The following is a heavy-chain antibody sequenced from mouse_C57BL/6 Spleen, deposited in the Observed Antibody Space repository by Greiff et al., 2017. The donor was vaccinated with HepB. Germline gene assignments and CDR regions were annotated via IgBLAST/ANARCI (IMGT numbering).Heavy chain of an antibody. D-gene: IGHD1-1*01. CDR2: ISSGGSYT. J-gene: IGHJ4*01. CDR3: ARHDYYGSSPYYYAMDY. CDR1: GFTFSSYG. Sequence: DVKLVESGGDLVKPGGSLKLSCAASGFTFSSYGMSWVRQTPDKRLEWVATISSGGSYTYYPDSVKGRFTISRDNAKNTLYLQMSSLKSEDTAMYYCARHDYYGSSPYYYAMDYWGQGTSVTVSS. V-gene: IGHV5-6*02.